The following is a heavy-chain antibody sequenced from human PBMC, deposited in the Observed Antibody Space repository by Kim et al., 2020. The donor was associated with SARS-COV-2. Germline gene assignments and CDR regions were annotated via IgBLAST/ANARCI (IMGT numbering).Heavy chain of an antibody. J-gene: IGHJ4*02. D-gene: IGHD6-13*01. Sequence: YYADSGKGRFTISRDNAKNSLYLQMNSLRAEDTAVYYCARVRAAAGAFDYWGQGTLVTVSS. CDR3: ARVRAAAGAFDY. V-gene: IGHV3-21*01.